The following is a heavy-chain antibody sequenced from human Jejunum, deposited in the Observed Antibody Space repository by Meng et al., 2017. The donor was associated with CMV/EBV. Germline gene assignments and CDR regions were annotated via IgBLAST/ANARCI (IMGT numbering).Heavy chain of an antibody. J-gene: IGHJ4*02. CDR2: ISGWGGTT. Sequence: NYGMHWVRVRQAPGKGREWVSSISGWGGTTYYTDSVNGRFTISRDNSRNILYLQMNSLRAEDTAVYYCAKDRVCNGGSCYPRGSFDIWGQGTLVTVSS. V-gene: IGHV3-23*01. D-gene: IGHD2-15*01. CDR3: AKDRVCNGGSCYPRGSFDI. CDR1: NYG.